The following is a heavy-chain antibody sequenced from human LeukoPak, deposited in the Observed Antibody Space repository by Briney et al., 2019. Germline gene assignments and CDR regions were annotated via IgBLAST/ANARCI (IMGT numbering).Heavy chain of an antibody. CDR1: GFTVSSNY. CDR3: AKVTYGSGTYGAFDY. V-gene: IGHV3-23*01. J-gene: IGHJ4*02. D-gene: IGHD3-10*01. CDR2: ISGSGDNT. Sequence: GGSLRLSCAASGFTVSSNYMSWVRQAPGKGLEWVSTISGSGDNTYYADSVKGRFTISRDNSKNTLYLQMNSLRAEDTAVYYCAKVTYGSGTYGAFDYWGQGTLVTVSS.